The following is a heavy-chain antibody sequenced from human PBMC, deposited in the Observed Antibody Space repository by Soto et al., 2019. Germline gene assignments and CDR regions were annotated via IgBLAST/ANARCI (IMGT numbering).Heavy chain of an antibody. D-gene: IGHD3-22*01. Sequence: PSETLSLTCDVYGGSFNGYYWSWIRQPPGKGLEWIGEIIHSGSTNYNPSLKSRVTMSIGKSKNQFSLNLSSVTAADTAVYYCVRGPFPGYYDSTGYYSAYYALDVWGQGTTVTVSS. J-gene: IGHJ6*02. CDR1: GGSFNGYY. V-gene: IGHV4-34*01. CDR3: VRGPFPGYYDSTGYYSAYYALDV. CDR2: IIHSGST.